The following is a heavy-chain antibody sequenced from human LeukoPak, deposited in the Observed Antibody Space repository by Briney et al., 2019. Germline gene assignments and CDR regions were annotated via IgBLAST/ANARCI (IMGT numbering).Heavy chain of an antibody. CDR3: AREGYSSFDY. CDR2: IYTSGTT. D-gene: IGHD6-13*01. J-gene: IGHJ4*02. CDR1: GGSVRRGNYY. V-gene: IGHV4-61*02. Sequence: SQTLSLTCTVSGGSVRRGNYYWTWIRQPAGSGLEWIGRIYTSGTTDYNPSLRTRVTISVDASRNQFSLNLSSVTAADTAVYYCAREGYSSFDYWGQGTLVTVSS.